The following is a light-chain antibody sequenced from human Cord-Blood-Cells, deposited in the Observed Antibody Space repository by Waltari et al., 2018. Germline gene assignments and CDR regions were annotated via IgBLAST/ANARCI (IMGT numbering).Light chain of an antibody. J-gene: IGLJ1*01. CDR1: SSDVGGYNY. CDR3: SSYTSSITLV. CDR2: EVS. Sequence: QSALTQPASVSGSPGQSITISCTGTSSDVGGYNYVSWYQQHPGKAPKLMIYEVSNRPSRVSNRFSGSKSGNTASLTISGLQAKDAADYYCSSYTSSITLVFGTETKVTVL. V-gene: IGLV2-14*01.